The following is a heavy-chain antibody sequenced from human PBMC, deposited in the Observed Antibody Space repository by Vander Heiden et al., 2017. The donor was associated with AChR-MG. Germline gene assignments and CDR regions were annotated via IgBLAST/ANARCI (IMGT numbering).Heavy chain of an antibody. Sequence: QVQLQESGPGLVKPSETLSLTCPVSGYSIRSGYYRGWIRQPPGKGLEGIGRIYHSGSTYYNPSLKSRVTISVDTSKNQFSLKLSSVTAADTAVYYCASLSSSQVDYWGQGTLVTVSS. D-gene: IGHD6-6*01. CDR3: ASLSSSQVDY. CDR2: IYHSGST. CDR1: GYSIRSGYY. J-gene: IGHJ4*02. V-gene: IGHV4-38-2*01.